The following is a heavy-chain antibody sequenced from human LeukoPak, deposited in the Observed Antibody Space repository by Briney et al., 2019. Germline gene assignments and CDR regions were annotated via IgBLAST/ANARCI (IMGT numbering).Heavy chain of an antibody. D-gene: IGHD1-26*01. V-gene: IGHV5-51*01. CDR1: AYNFATYW. Sequence: GESLKISCKGSAYNFATYWIAWVRQMPGKGLECMGIIYPGDSDTRYSPSFQGQVTISADKSISTAYLQWSSLKASDTAIYYCARHAIVGATKSYFDYWDQGTLVTVSS. CDR3: ARHAIVGATKSYFDY. CDR2: IYPGDSDT. J-gene: IGHJ4*02.